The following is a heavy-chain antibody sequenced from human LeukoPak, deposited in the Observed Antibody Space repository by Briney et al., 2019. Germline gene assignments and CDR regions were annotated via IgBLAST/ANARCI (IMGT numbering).Heavy chain of an antibody. J-gene: IGHJ5*02. CDR2: IIPIFGTA. D-gene: IGHD2-15*01. CDR1: GGTFSSYA. Sequence: SVKVSCKASGGTFSSYAISWVRQAPGQGLEWMGGIIPIFGTANYAQKLQGRVTITADESTSTAYMELRSLRSDDTAVYYCARDSLPTRIVVVAAPYPFDPWGQGTLVTVSS. V-gene: IGHV1-69*13. CDR3: ARDSLPTRIVVVAAPYPFDP.